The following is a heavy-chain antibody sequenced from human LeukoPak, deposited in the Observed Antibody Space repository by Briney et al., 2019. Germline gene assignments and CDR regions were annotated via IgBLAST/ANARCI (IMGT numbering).Heavy chain of an antibody. CDR3: AREVAGEYYFDY. Sequence: ASVKVSCKASGYTFTSYYVHWVRQAPGQGLEWMGIINPSGGSTSYAQKFQGRVTMTRDTSTSTVYMELSSLRSEDTAVYYCAREVAGEYYFDYWGQGTLVTVSS. J-gene: IGHJ4*02. CDR1: GYTFTSYY. D-gene: IGHD6-19*01. CDR2: INPSGGST. V-gene: IGHV1-46*01.